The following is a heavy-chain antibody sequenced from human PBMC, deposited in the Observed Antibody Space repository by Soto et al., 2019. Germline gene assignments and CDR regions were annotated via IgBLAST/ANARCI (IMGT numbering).Heavy chain of an antibody. CDR1: GGSISSSNW. CDR2: IYHSGST. V-gene: IGHV4-4*02. J-gene: IGHJ4*02. CDR3: ARGGNYDILTGFPYYFDY. Sequence: QVQLQESGPGLVKPSGTLSLTCAVSGGSISSSNWWSWVRQPPGKGLEWIGEIYHSGSTNYNPSLRSGVTISVDKSKNQFSLKLSSVTAADTAVYYCARGGNYDILTGFPYYFDYWGQGTLVTVSS. D-gene: IGHD3-9*01.